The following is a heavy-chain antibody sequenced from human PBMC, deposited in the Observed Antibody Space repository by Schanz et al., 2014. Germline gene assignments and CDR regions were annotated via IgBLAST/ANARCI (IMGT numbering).Heavy chain of an antibody. V-gene: IGHV3-7*01. CDR3: ARKMKLGVYGGKGHDSLDI. J-gene: IGHJ3*02. CDR1: GFTFSGFW. Sequence: EVQLAESGGGLVQPGGSLRLSCAASGFTFSGFWMTWVRQAPGKGLEWVANIKEDGSVKDYVDSVKGRFTISRDNAKNTLYLQMNTLRAEDTAVYYCARKMKLGVYGGKGHDSLDIWDQGTMVTVSS. CDR2: IKEDGSVK. D-gene: IGHD4-17*01.